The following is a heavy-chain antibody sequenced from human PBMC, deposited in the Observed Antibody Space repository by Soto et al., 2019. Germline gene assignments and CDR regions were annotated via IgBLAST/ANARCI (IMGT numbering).Heavy chain of an antibody. V-gene: IGHV3-48*03. CDR3: ARDDSGYPSYFHY. Sequence: LRLSCAASGFTFSSYEMNWVRQAPGKGLEWVSYISSGGSTIYYADSVRGRFTISRDNAKNSLYLQMNSLRAEDTAVYYCARDDSGYPSYFHYWGQGTLVTVSS. CDR2: ISSGGSTI. CDR1: GFTFSSYE. D-gene: IGHD3-16*02. J-gene: IGHJ4*02.